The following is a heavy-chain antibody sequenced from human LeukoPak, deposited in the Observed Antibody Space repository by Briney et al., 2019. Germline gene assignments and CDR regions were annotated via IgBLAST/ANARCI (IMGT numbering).Heavy chain of an antibody. CDR2: IIPIFGTA. D-gene: IGHD2-2*01. CDR3: AGTSVVPAAHFDY. Sequence: ASVKVSCKASGGTFSSYAISWVRQAPGQGLEWMGGIIPIFGTANYAQKFQGRVTITADESTSTAYMELSSLRSEDTAVYYCAGTSVVPAAHFDYWGQGTLVTVSS. CDR1: GGTFSSYA. J-gene: IGHJ4*02. V-gene: IGHV1-69*13.